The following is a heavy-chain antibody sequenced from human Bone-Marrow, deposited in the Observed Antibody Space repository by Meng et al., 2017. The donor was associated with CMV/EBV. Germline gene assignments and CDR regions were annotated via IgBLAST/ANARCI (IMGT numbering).Heavy chain of an antibody. CDR1: GFTFSSYG. Sequence: GGSLRLSCAASGFTFSSYGMHWVRQAPGKGLEWVASIKGDGGEKQYVDSVRGRFTISRDNAKRSLYLQMNRLRVEDTGVYYCARVVGTGDPSFYDAFDIWGQGTMVTFSS. D-gene: IGHD5-12*01. V-gene: IGHV3-7*01. CDR3: ARVVGTGDPSFYDAFDI. J-gene: IGHJ3*02. CDR2: IKGDGGEK.